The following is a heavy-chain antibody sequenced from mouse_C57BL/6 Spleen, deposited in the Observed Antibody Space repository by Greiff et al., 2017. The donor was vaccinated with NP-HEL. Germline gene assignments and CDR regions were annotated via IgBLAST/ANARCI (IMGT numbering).Heavy chain of an antibody. CDR3: ARRGAYYYGSSYMDY. Sequence: QVQLQQSGAELVRPGTSVKMSCKASGYTFTNYWIGWAKQRPGHGLEWIGDIYPGGGYTNYNEKFKGKATLTADKSSSTAYMHFSSLTSEDSAIYYCARRGAYYYGSSYMDYWGQGTSVTVSS. J-gene: IGHJ4*01. CDR2: IYPGGGYT. D-gene: IGHD1-1*01. V-gene: IGHV1-63*01. CDR1: GYTFTNYW.